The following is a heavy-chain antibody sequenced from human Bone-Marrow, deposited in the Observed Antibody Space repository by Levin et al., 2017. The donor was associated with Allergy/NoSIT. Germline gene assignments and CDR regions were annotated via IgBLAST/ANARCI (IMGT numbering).Heavy chain of an antibody. CDR1: GGTFGTYA. D-gene: IGHD5-24*01. V-gene: IGHV1-69*01. CDR3: ARARDSYFYYYCMHV. J-gene: IGHJ6*03. Sequence: KAGESLKISCKVSGGTFGTYAINWVRQAPGLGLEWMGGIIPILGTAKYAQKFQGRVTITADESTSTAYMELSSLRSEDTAVYYCARARDSYFYYYCMHVWGIGTTVTVSS. CDR2: IIPILGTA.